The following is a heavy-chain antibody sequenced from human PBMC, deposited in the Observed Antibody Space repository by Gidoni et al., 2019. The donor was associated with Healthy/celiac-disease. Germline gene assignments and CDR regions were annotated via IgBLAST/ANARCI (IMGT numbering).Heavy chain of an antibody. CDR2: ISYDGSNK. CDR3: AKLPLGYCSSTSCFYYYMDV. V-gene: IGHV3-30*18. CDR1: GFTFSSYG. Sequence: QVQLVESGGGVVQPGRSLRLSCAASGFTFSSYGMHWVRQAPGKVLEWVAVISYDGSNKYYADSVKGRFTISRDNSKNTLYLQMNSLRAEDTAVYYCAKLPLGYCSSTSCFYYYMDVWGKGTTVTVSS. D-gene: IGHD2-2*01. J-gene: IGHJ6*03.